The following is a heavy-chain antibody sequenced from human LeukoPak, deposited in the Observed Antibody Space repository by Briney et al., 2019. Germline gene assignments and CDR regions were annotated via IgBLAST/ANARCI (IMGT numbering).Heavy chain of an antibody. CDR1: GGPISSGDYY. CDR2: IYYSGST. V-gene: IGHV4-30-4*08. D-gene: IGHD4-17*01. Sequence: KTSETLSLTCTVSGGPISSGDYYWSWIRQPPGKGLEWIGYIYYSGSTYYNPSLKSRVTISVDTSKNQFSLTLSSVTAADTAVYYCARVHGDYGDYAFDPWGQGTLVTVSS. J-gene: IGHJ5*02. CDR3: ARVHGDYGDYAFDP.